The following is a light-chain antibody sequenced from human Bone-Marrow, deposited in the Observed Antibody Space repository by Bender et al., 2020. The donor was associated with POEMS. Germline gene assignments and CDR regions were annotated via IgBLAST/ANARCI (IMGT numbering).Light chain of an antibody. CDR1: DSDIGSFNL. J-gene: IGLJ1*01. Sequence: QSALTQPASMSGSPGQSITLSCTGTDSDIGSFNLVSWYQHHPGTAPKLLIYGATKRPSGVSNRFSGSKSGNTASLTISGLQAEDEADYYCCSYVGSNTYVFGIGTKVTVL. CDR2: GAT. CDR3: CSYVGSNTYV. V-gene: IGLV2-23*01.